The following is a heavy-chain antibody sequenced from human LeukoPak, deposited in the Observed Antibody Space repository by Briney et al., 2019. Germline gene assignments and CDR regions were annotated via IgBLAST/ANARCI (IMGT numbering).Heavy chain of an antibody. CDR2: IYYSGST. Sequence: SETLSLTCTVSGGSISSYYWSWIRQPPGKGLEWIGYIYYSGSTNYNPSLKSRVTISVDPSKNQFSLKLSSVTAAATAVYYCARNIAYYDILTGYPSAYGMDVWGQGTTVTVSS. D-gene: IGHD3-9*01. CDR3: ARNIAYYDILTGYPSAYGMDV. CDR1: GGSISSYY. J-gene: IGHJ6*02. V-gene: IGHV4-59*08.